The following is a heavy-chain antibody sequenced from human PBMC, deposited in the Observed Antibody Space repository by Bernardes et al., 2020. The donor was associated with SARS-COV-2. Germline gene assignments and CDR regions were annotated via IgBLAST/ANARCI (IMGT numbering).Heavy chain of an antibody. D-gene: IGHD2-8*01. CDR2: ISPEGNVQ. CDR1: VFTFNYNV. J-gene: IGHJ6*02. Sequence: GSLRLPFAGSVFTFNYNVMHWSRPAPGKGLEWVALISPEGNVQNYADSVKGRFTISRDNSKRTLYLQMNSLRPEDTAVYFCARAAGLNFYNGMDIWGQGTTVTVSS. V-gene: IGHV3-30*03. CDR3: ARAAGLNFYNGMDI.